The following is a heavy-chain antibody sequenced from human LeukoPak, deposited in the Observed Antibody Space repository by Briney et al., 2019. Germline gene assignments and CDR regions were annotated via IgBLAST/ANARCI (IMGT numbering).Heavy chain of an antibody. CDR3: VGGHQWLAFDS. CDR1: GGSISSYY. D-gene: IGHD6-19*01. V-gene: IGHV4-59*08. Sequence: SESLSLTCTVPGGSISSYYWSWIRQPPEKGLEGSGYIYYSGSTNYNPSLKSRVTMSVDTSKNQFSLNLTSVSAADTAVYYCVGGHQWLAFDSWGQGALVTVSS. J-gene: IGHJ4*02. CDR2: IYYSGST.